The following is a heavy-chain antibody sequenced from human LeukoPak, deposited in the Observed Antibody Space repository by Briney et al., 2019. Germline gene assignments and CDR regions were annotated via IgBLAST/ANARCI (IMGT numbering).Heavy chain of an antibody. CDR1: GYSITSYW. Sequence: GESLRISCKGSGYSITSYWITWVRQMAGKGLEWMGRIDPSDSYNSYSPSFQGHVTISADKSISTTYLQWSSLKASDTAMYYCARQVTYDGFDIWGQGTMVTVSS. CDR2: IDPSDSYN. J-gene: IGHJ3*02. V-gene: IGHV5-10-1*01. CDR3: ARQVTYDGFDI. D-gene: IGHD2-21*02.